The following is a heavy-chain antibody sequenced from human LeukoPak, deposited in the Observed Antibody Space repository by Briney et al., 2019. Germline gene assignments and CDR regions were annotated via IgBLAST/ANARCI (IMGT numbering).Heavy chain of an antibody. J-gene: IGHJ4*02. D-gene: IGHD3-22*01. CDR1: GFTFTNAW. V-gene: IGHV3-15*01. Sequence: GGSLRLSCAASGFTFTNAWMSWVRQAPGKGLEWVGRIKSKTDGGTPDYAAPVKGRFTISRDDSKNTLYLQMNSLKTEDTAVYYCTTFSMIVVVSPDWGQGTLVTVSS. CDR3: TTFSMIVVVSPD. CDR2: IKSKTDGGTP.